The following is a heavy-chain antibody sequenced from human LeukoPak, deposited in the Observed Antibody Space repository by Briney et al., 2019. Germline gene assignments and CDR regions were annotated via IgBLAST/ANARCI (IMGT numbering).Heavy chain of an antibody. D-gene: IGHD2-15*01. CDR2: IKEDGTET. CDR1: GFMFSSNW. J-gene: IGHJ4*02. V-gene: IGHV3-7*01. CDR3: AREDGYCSGGNCYSYFDS. Sequence: HPGGSLRLSCAASGFMFSSNWMSWVRLAPGKGLEWVANIKEDGTETYYVDSVKGRFTITRDNTRNSLFLQMYSLRAEDTAVYFCAREDGYCSGGNCYSYFDSWGQGTLVTVSS.